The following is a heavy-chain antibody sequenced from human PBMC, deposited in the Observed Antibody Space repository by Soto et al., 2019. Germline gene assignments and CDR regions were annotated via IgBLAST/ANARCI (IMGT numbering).Heavy chain of an antibody. Sequence: GESLKISCKGSGYTFTNYWIGWVRQMPGKGLEWMGIIYPGDSDTKYNPSFQGQVTISADKSITTTYLQWSSLKASDTAIYYCAASIFYYGMDVWGQGTTVTISS. J-gene: IGHJ6*02. CDR3: AASIFYYGMDV. CDR1: GYTFTNYW. V-gene: IGHV5-51*01. CDR2: IYPGDSDT.